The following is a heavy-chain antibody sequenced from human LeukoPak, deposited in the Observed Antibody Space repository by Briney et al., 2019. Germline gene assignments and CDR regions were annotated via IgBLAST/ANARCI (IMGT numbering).Heavy chain of an antibody. V-gene: IGHV1-2*02. CDR3: ASTLYYGSGSYPLFDY. J-gene: IGHJ4*02. CDR2: INPNSGGT. D-gene: IGHD3-10*01. Sequence: ASVKVSCKASGYTFTGFYIHWVRQAPGQGLEWMGWINPNSGGTNYAQKFQGRVTMTRDTSISTAYMELSRLRSDDTAVYYCASTLYYGSGSYPLFDYWGQGTLVTVSS. CDR1: GYTFTGFY.